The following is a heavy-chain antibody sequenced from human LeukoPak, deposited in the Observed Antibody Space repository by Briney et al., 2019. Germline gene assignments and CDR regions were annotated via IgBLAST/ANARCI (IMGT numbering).Heavy chain of an antibody. Sequence: SVKVSCKASGGTFSSYAISWVRQAPGQGLEWMGGIIPIFGTANYAQKLQGRVTMTTDTSTSTAYMELRSLRSDDTAVYYCARVVGLLLSYSGSYSVDPWGQGTLVTVSP. CDR2: IIPIFGTA. D-gene: IGHD1-26*01. CDR3: ARVVGLLLSYSGSYSVDP. CDR1: GGTFSSYA. V-gene: IGHV1-69*05. J-gene: IGHJ5*02.